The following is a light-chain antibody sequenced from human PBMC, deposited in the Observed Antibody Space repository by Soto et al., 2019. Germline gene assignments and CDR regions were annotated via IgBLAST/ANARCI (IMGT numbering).Light chain of an antibody. CDR1: SAHSSYA. J-gene: IGLJ2*01. CDR2: VNSDGSH. Sequence: QPVLTQSPSASASPGASVKLTCTLSSAHSSYAIAWHQQQPEKGPRYLMKVNSDGSHSKGDGIPDRFSGSSSGTERYLTISSLQSEDEADYYCQTWGTGSLVFGGGTKLTVL. CDR3: QTWGTGSLV. V-gene: IGLV4-69*01.